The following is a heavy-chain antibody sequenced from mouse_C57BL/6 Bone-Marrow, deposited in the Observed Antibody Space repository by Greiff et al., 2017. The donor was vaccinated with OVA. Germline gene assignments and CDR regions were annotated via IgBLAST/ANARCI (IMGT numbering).Heavy chain of an antibody. Sequence: QVQLQQPGAELVMPGASVKLSCKASGYTFTSYWMHWVKQRPGQGLEWIGAIDPSDSYPNYNQKFKGKSTLPVDNSYSTAYMQLSSLTSEDSAVYYCAREEGWLPPWFAYWGQGTLVTVSA. D-gene: IGHD2-3*01. V-gene: IGHV1-69*01. J-gene: IGHJ3*01. CDR2: IDPSDSYP. CDR3: AREEGWLPPWFAY. CDR1: GYTFTSYW.